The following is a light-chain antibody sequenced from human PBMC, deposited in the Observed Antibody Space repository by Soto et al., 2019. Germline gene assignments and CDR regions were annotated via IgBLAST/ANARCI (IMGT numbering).Light chain of an antibody. V-gene: IGKV3-20*01. J-gene: IGKJ5*01. CDR1: QSVSSSY. CDR2: GAS. CDR3: QQYGRSPLVT. Sequence: EIVLTQSPGTLSLSPGERATLSCRASQSVSSSYLAWYQQKPGQAPRLLIYGASNRATGIPDRFSGSGSGTDFTLTISRLEPEDFAMYYCQQYGRSPLVTFGQGTRLEIK.